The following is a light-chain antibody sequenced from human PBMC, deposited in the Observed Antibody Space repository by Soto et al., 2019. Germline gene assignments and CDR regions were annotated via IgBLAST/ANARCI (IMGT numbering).Light chain of an antibody. CDR1: SSDVGRYNY. CDR2: DVS. V-gene: IGLV2-14*03. J-gene: IGLJ1*01. CDR3: SSFTSSSTFV. Sequence: LAQPAPVSGSRGQSITISCTGTSSDVGRYNYVSWFQQHPGKVPKLIIYDVSNWPSGVSDRFSGSKSGNTASLTISGLQPEDEADYYCSSFTSSSTFVFGTGTKVTV.